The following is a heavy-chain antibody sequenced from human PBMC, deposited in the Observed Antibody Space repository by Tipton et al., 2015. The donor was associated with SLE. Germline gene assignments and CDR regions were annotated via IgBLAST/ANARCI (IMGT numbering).Heavy chain of an antibody. D-gene: IGHD2-15*01. Sequence: FLRLSCAASGFAFGSSWRHWVRQTPGKGLVWISHISSDGNETTYADSVKGRFTVSRDNAKNTVYLEMNSLRDEDSAVYYCARDRDYSVDYWGQGTLVTVSS. J-gene: IGHJ4*02. CDR3: ARDRDYSVDY. V-gene: IGHV3-74*01. CDR2: ISSDGNET. CDR1: GFAFGSSW.